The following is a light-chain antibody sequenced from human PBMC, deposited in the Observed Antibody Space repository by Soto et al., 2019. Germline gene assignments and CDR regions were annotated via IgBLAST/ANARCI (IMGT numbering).Light chain of an antibody. Sequence: TVLTQSPATLSLSPGERATLSCRASQSVGDYLAWYQQKPGQAPRLLIYDASNRAAGVPYSFRGSGSGTDFTLPISSVEPEDFGVYYCQQRSDWPPITFGQGTRVEIK. V-gene: IGKV3-11*01. CDR1: QSVGDY. CDR2: DAS. CDR3: QQRSDWPPIT. J-gene: IGKJ5*01.